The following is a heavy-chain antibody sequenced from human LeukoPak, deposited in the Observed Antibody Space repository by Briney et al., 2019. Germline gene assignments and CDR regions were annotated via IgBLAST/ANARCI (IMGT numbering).Heavy chain of an antibody. D-gene: IGHD3-10*01. CDR3: ARPHSGHLFDY. V-gene: IGHV3-48*02. CDR2: ISSSSTI. Sequence: GGSLRLSCAASGFTFSSYSMNWVRQAPGKGLEWVSYISSSSTIYYADSVKGRFTISRDNAKNSLYLQMHSLRDEDTAVYYCARPHSGHLFDYWGQGTLVTVSS. J-gene: IGHJ4*02. CDR1: GFTFSSYS.